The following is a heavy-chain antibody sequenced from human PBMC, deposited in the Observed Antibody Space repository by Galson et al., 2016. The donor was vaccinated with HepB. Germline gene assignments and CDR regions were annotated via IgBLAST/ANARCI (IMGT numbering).Heavy chain of an antibody. CDR1: GFKFSDYF. D-gene: IGHD4/OR15-4a*01. J-gene: IGHJ4*02. CDR3: ARVYLYGGNLYDY. CDR2: ISYSSTYI. Sequence: SLRLSCAASGFKFSDYFMSWIRQVPGKGLEWVAYISYSSTYIDYADSVKGRFTVSRDNAKNFVYLEMSSPRAADTAVYYCARVYLYGGNLYDYWGQGTQVTVSS. V-gene: IGHV3-11*06.